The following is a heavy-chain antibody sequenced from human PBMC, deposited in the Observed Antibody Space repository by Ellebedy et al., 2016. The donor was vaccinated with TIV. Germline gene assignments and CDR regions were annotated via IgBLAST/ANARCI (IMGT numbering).Heavy chain of an antibody. D-gene: IGHD3-16*01. CDR1: GYDFARNG. J-gene: IGHJ6*03. CDR2: ISAYNGRT. V-gene: IGHV1-18*01. CDR3: ARWGPLHYYMGV. Sequence: ASVKVSXXASGYDFARNGMSWVRQAPGQGLEWMGWISAYNGRTNYAQKIQGRVTMTTDTSTSTVYMELRSLRSDDTAVYFCARWGPLHYYMGVWGKGTTVTVSS.